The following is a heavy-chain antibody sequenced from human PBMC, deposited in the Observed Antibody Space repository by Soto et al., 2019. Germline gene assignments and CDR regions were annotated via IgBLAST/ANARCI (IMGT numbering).Heavy chain of an antibody. CDR3: ARDLLTYDILTGDAFDI. Sequence: QVQLVESGGGVVQPGRSLRLSCAASGFTFSSYAMHWVRQAPGKGLEWVAVISYDGSNKYYADSVKGRFTISRDNSKNTLYLQMNSLRAEDTAVYYCARDLLTYDILTGDAFDIWGQGTMVTVSS. V-gene: IGHV3-30-3*01. D-gene: IGHD3-9*01. J-gene: IGHJ3*02. CDR2: ISYDGSNK. CDR1: GFTFSSYA.